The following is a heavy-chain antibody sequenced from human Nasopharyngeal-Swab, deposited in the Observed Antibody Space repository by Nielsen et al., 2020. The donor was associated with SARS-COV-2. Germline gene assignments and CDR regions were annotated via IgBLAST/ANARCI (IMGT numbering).Heavy chain of an antibody. CDR3: GYYGDEYYYYYYGMDV. Sequence: GESLKISCAASGLTFSNAWMSWVRQAPGKGLEWVGRIKSKTDGGTTDYAAPVKGRFTISRDDSKNTLYLQMNSLKTEDTAVYYCGYYGDEYYYYYYGMDVWGQGTTVTVSS. V-gene: IGHV3-15*01. CDR2: IKSKTDGGTT. D-gene: IGHD4-17*01. J-gene: IGHJ6*02. CDR1: GLTFSNAW.